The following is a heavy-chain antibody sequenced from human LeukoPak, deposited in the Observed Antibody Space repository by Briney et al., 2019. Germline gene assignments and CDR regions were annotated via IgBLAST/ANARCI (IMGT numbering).Heavy chain of an antibody. CDR2: MNPNSGNT. D-gene: IGHD3-10*01. V-gene: IGHV1-8*01. CDR1: GYTFTSYD. J-gene: IGHJ4*02. CDR3: ARFDLPAATRYYYGSGSYQFDY. Sequence: GASVKVSCKASGYTFTSYDINWVRQATGQGLEWMGWMNPNSGNTGYAQKFQGRVTMTRNTPISTAYMELSSLRSEDTAVYYCARFDLPAATRYYYGSGSYQFDYWGQGTLVTVSS.